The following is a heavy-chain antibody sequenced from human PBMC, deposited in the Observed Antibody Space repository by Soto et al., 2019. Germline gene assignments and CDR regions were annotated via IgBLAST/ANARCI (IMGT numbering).Heavy chain of an antibody. CDR1: GFIFSSFA. D-gene: IGHD1-1*01. CDR3: TTTIVLRHFDY. J-gene: IGHJ4*02. CDR2: ISTSDDDT. V-gene: IGHV3-23*01. Sequence: GGSLRLSCAASGFIFSSFAMSWVRQAPGKGLEWVSSISTSDDDTYSADSVKGRFTISRDNSKSTLYLQMSSLRAEDTGVYYCTTTIVLRHFDYWGQGTQVTVSS.